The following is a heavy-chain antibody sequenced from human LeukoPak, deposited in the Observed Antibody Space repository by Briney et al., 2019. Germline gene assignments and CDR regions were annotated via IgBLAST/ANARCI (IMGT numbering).Heavy chain of an antibody. CDR3: AVDWATVPTGGHWFDP. CDR1: GGSISSGSYY. J-gene: IGHJ5*02. CDR2: IYTSGST. D-gene: IGHD4-17*01. Sequence: SQTLSLTCTVSGGSISSGSYYWSWIRQPAGKGLEWIGRIYTSGSTNYNPSPKSRVTISVDTSKNQFSLKLSSVTAADTAVYYCAVDWATVPTGGHWFDPWGQGTLVTVSS. V-gene: IGHV4-61*02.